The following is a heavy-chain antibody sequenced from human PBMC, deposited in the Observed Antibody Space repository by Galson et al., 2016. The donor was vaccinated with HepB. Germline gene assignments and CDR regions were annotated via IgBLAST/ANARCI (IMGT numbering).Heavy chain of an antibody. CDR2: ISAYDGAP. CDR1: GYTFRSYG. J-gene: IGHJ4*02. D-gene: IGHD6-13*01. Sequence: SVKVSCKASGYTFRSYGISWVRQAPGQGLEWMGWISAYDGAPKYAQKFQGRVTMTTDTSTSTAYMELRGLRSDDTAMYYCGRTHSSGWYAGDKWGQGTLVTVSS. CDR3: GRTHSSGWYAGDK. V-gene: IGHV1-18*04.